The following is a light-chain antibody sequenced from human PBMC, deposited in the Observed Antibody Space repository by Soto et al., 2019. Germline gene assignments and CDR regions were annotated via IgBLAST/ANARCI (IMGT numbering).Light chain of an antibody. CDR2: DAS. J-gene: IGKJ5*01. V-gene: IGKV3-11*01. Sequence: EIELTQSPATLSLSPGETATLSCRASQNVDKFLAWYQQRPGQPPRLLIFDASNRATGIPARFSGSGSGTDFTLTISSLEPEDFAVYYCHQRQYWPPITFGQGTRLEIK. CDR3: HQRQYWPPIT. CDR1: QNVDKF.